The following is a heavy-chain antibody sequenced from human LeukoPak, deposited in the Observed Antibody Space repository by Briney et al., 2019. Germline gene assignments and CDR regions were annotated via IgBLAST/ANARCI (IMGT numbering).Heavy chain of an antibody. D-gene: IGHD5-18*01. V-gene: IGHV3-30-3*01. Sequence: PGGSLRLSCAASGFTFSSYAMHWVRQAPGKGLEWVAIISYDGSNKYYADSVKGRFTISRDNSKNTLYLQMNSLRAEDTAVYYCAREGIQLWFGGVGDWFAPWGQGTLVTVSS. J-gene: IGHJ5*02. CDR2: ISYDGSNK. CDR3: AREGIQLWFGGVGDWFAP. CDR1: GFTFSSYA.